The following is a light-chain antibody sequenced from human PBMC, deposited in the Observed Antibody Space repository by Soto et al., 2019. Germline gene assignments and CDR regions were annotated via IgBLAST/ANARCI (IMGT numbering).Light chain of an antibody. J-gene: IGKJ2*02. CDR2: GAS. CDR1: QSVANNY. CDR3: QRYGSAPPRT. Sequence: EIELTQSPGTLSLSPGEGATLSCRASQSVANNYLAWYQQKPGQAPRLLISGASNRATGIPDRFSGSGSGTDFTLTISRLESEDFAVYYCQRYGSAPPRTFGQGTKLEIK. V-gene: IGKV3-20*01.